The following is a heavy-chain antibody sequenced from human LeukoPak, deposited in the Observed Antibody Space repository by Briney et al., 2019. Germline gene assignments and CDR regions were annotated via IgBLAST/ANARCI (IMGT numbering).Heavy chain of an antibody. J-gene: IGHJ4*02. Sequence: GGSLRLSCAASGFTFSSYSMNWVRQAPGKGLEWVSSISSSSSYIYYADSVKGRFTISRDNAKNSLYLQMNSLRAEDTALYYCARGQQQDVIDFWGQGTLVAVSS. V-gene: IGHV3-21*01. D-gene: IGHD1/OR15-1a*01. CDR3: ARGQQQDVIDF. CDR2: ISSSSSYI. CDR1: GFTFSSYS.